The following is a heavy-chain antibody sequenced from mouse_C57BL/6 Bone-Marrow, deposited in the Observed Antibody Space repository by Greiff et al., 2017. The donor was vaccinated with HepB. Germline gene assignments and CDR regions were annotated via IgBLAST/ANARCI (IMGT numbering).Heavy chain of an antibody. D-gene: IGHD2-3*01. J-gene: IGHJ2*01. V-gene: IGHV14-4*01. CDR1: GFNIKDDY. CDR3: TTSDGYYFDY. Sequence: EVQLQQSGAELVRPGASVKLSCTASGFNIKDDYMHWVKQRPEQGLEWIGWIDPENGDTEYASKFQGKATITADTSSNTAYLQLSSLTSEDTAVYYCTTSDGYYFDYWGQGTTLTVSS. CDR2: IDPENGDT.